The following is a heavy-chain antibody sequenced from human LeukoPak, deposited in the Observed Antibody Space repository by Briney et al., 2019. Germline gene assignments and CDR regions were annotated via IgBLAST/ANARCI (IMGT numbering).Heavy chain of an antibody. CDR2: ISSSGSTI. CDR1: GFTFSDYY. CDR3: AKVLYYYDSSGYCMDY. D-gene: IGHD3-22*01. J-gene: IGHJ4*02. V-gene: IGHV3-11*01. Sequence: GGSLRLSCAASGFTFSDYYMSWIRQAPGKGLEWVSYISSSGSTIYYADSVKGRFTISRDNAKNSLYLQMNSLRAEDTAVYYCAKVLYYYDSSGYCMDYWGQGTLVTVSS.